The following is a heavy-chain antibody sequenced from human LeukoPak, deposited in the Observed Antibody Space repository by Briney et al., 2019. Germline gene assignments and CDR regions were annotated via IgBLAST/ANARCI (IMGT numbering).Heavy chain of an antibody. Sequence: GEPLKISCKGSGYSFTSYWIGWVRQMPGKGLEWMGIIYPGDSDTRYSPSFQGQVTISADKSISTAYLRWSSLKASDTAMYYCARQFTLRSTNWFDPWGQGTLVTVSS. D-gene: IGHD4-17*01. CDR2: IYPGDSDT. V-gene: IGHV5-51*01. J-gene: IGHJ5*02. CDR1: GYSFTSYW. CDR3: ARQFTLRSTNWFDP.